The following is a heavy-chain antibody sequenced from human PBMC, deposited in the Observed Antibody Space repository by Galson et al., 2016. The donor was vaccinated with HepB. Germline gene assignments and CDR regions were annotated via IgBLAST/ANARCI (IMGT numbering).Heavy chain of an antibody. CDR1: GFTLRSYW. J-gene: IGHJ5*02. V-gene: IGHV3-74*01. CDR3: TKDQLIVIVPAAGNWFDP. Sequence: SLRLSCAASGFTLRSYWMHWVRQAPGKGLVWVSRLNSEGSSTGYASSTGYADSVKGRFSISRDNSKNTLYLQLNSLRAEDTAIYYCTKDQLIVIVPAAGNWFDPWGQGTLVTVSS. CDR2: LNSEGSSTGYASST. D-gene: IGHD2-2*01.